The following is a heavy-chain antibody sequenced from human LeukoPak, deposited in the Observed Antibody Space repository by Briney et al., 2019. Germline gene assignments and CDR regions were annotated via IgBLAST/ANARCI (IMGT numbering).Heavy chain of an antibody. V-gene: IGHV3-30*02. CDR2: IRYDGSNK. Sequence: PGGSLRLSCAASGFTFSSYGMHWVRQAPGKGLEWVAFIRYDGSNKYYADSVKGRFTISRDNSKNTLYLQMNSLRAEDTAVYYCAKGDDILTGYHYYFDYWGQGTLVTVSS. CDR1: GFTFSSYG. CDR3: AKGDDILTGYHYYFDY. J-gene: IGHJ4*02. D-gene: IGHD3-9*01.